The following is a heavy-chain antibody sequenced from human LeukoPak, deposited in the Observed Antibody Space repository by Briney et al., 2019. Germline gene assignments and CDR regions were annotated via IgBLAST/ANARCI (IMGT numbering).Heavy chain of an antibody. D-gene: IGHD4-23*01. CDR2: INPNSGGT. CDR1: GYTFSDYY. V-gene: IGHV1-2*02. Sequence: ASVKVSCKASGYTFSDYYIHWVRQAPGQGLEWMGWINPNSGGTNYAQKFQGRVTMTRDTSISTAYMELSRLRSDDTAVYYCARGIYGGNSPLVDYWGQGTLVTVSS. J-gene: IGHJ4*02. CDR3: ARGIYGGNSPLVDY.